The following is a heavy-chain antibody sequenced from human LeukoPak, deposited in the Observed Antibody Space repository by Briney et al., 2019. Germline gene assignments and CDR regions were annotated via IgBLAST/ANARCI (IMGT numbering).Heavy chain of an antibody. CDR2: IRSKAYGGTT. CDR3: SRGPPPRSNIAAPTKRDGQKYIDY. Sequence: PGRSLRLSCTAPRYTSDDHALSRVRQAPGKGLEWVGFIRSKAYGGTTGYAASVTGRFIISGDDSKSIAYLQMHMVQTEDTAVYSCSRGPPPRSNIAAPTKRDGQKYIDYWGQGTLVTVSS. J-gene: IGHJ4*02. V-gene: IGHV3-49*04. D-gene: IGHD6-13*01. CDR1: RYTSDDHA.